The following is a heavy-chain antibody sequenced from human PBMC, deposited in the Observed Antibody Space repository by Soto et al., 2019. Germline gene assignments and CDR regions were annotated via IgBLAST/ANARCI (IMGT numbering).Heavy chain of an antibody. J-gene: IGHJ3*02. V-gene: IGHV3-11*01. CDR3: ARVSVAGTYDAFDI. D-gene: IGHD6-19*01. CDR1: GFTFSDYY. CDR2: ISSSGSTI. Sequence: GSLRLSCAASGFTFSDYYMSWIRQAPGKGLEWVSYISSSGSTIYYADSVKGRFTISRDNAKNSLYLQMNSLRAEDTAVYYCARVSVAGTYDAFDIWGQGTMVTVSS.